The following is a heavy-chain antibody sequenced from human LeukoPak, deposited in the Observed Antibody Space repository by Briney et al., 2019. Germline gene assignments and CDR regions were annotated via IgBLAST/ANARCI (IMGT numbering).Heavy chain of an antibody. Sequence: SETLSLTCAVYGRSFSGYYWSWIRQPPGKGLEWIGEINHSGSTNYNPSLKSRVTISVDTSKNQFSLKLSSVTAADTAVYYCARGGVTMIVVVPFDYWGQGTLVTVSS. J-gene: IGHJ4*02. V-gene: IGHV4-34*01. CDR1: GRSFSGYY. CDR2: INHSGST. D-gene: IGHD3-22*01. CDR3: ARGGVTMIVVVPFDY.